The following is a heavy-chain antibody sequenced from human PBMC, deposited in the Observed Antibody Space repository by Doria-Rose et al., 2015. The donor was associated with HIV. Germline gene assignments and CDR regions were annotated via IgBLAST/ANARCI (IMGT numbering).Heavy chain of an antibody. J-gene: IGHJ4*02. D-gene: IGHD6-13*01. CDR1: GVSLSSPGMG. CDR3: ARIKSSRWYHKYYFDF. Sequence: QVTLKESGPVLVKPTETLTLTCTVSGVSLSSPGMGVSWIRQPPGKALEWLANILSDDERSYTTSLKSRLTTSRCTSKSQVVLTMTDMDPVDTATYYCARIKSSRWYHKYYFDFWGQGTLVIVSA. CDR2: ILSDDER. V-gene: IGHV2-26*01.